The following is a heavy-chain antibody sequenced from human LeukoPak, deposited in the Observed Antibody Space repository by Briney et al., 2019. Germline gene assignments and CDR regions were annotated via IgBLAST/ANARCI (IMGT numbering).Heavy chain of an antibody. D-gene: IGHD1-20*01. CDR1: GFTFSSYE. J-gene: IGHJ4*02. CDR2: ISGSGSTI. V-gene: IGHV3-48*03. CDR3: VRDPGITGTSY. Sequence: PGGSLRLSCAASGFTFSSYEMNWVRQAPGKGLEWVSYISGSGSTIYYTDSVKGRFTPSRDNARNSLYLQMNSLRAEDTAIYYCVRDPGITGTSYWGQGTLVTVSS.